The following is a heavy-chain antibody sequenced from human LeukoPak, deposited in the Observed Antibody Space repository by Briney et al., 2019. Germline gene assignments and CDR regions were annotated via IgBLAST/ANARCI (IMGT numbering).Heavy chain of an antibody. J-gene: IGHJ4*02. CDR1: GFTFSDLF. D-gene: IGHD3-10*01. CDR3: ASIQGVFGY. V-gene: IGHV3-72*01. Sequence: GGSLRLSCAASGFTFSDLFIDWVRQAPGKGLEWVGRTKNKAYSYTTEYAASVKGRFTISRDDSKNSLYLQMNSLKTEDTAVYYCASIQGVFGYWGQGTLVTVSS. CDR2: TKNKAYSYTT.